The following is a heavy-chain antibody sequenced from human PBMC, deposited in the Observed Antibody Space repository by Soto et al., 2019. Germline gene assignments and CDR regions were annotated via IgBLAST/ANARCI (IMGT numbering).Heavy chain of an antibody. V-gene: IGHV1-3*01. CDR2: INAGNGNT. Sequence: ASVKVSCKASGYTFTSYAMHWVRQAPGQRLEWMGWINAGNGNTKYSQKFQGRVTITRDTSASTAYMELSSLRSEDTAVYYCARGSSGSGYDAFDIWGQGTMVTVSS. J-gene: IGHJ3*02. CDR3: ARGSSGSGYDAFDI. D-gene: IGHD3-22*01. CDR1: GYTFTSYA.